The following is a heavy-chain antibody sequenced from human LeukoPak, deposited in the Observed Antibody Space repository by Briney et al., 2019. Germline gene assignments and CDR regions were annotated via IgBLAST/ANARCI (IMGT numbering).Heavy chain of an antibody. J-gene: IGHJ6*02. D-gene: IGHD2-2*03. V-gene: IGHV3-30*04. CDR3: ARVKVGYCSSTSCYSPHYYYYGMDV. CDR2: ISYDGSNK. CDR1: GFTFSSYA. Sequence: PGGSLRLSCAASGFTFSSYAMHWVRQAPGEGLEWVAVISYDGSNKYYADSVKGRFTISRDNSKNTLYLQMNSLRAEDTAVYYCARVKVGYCSSTSCYSPHYYYYGMDVWGQGTTVTVSS.